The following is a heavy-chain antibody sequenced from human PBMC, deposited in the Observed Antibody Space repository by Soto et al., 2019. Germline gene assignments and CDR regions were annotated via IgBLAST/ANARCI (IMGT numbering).Heavy chain of an antibody. V-gene: IGHV1-24*01. Sequence: ASLKVSCKVSGYTLSELSMHWVRQAPGKGLEWMGRFDPEDGERIYARKFQGRLTMTEDTSTDTAYMDLRSLRSEDTAVYYCAIDPMHDYARGDDLDFWGQGTLVTVS. D-gene: IGHD4-17*01. CDR3: AIDPMHDYARGDDLDF. J-gene: IGHJ3*01. CDR1: GYTLSELS. CDR2: FDPEDGER.